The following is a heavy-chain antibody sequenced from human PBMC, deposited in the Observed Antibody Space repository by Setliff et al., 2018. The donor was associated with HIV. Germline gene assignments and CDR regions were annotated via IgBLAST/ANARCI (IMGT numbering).Heavy chain of an antibody. CDR3: ARDRGVQLEPGPRDPGGYYYYGMDV. Sequence: SVKVSCKASGDTFSTFAIIWVRQAPGQGLEWMGGIIPIYGTTNYARKFQGRVTITADESTTTAYMDMSSLRSEDTAIYYCARDRGVQLEPGPRDPGGYYYYGMDVWGQGTTVTVSS. V-gene: IGHV1-69*13. J-gene: IGHJ6*02. D-gene: IGHD1-1*01. CDR2: IIPIYGTT. CDR1: GDTFSTFA.